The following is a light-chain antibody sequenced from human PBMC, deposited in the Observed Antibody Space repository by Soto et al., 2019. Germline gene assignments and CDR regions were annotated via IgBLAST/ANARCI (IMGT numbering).Light chain of an antibody. CDR2: DAS. J-gene: IGKJ1*01. V-gene: IGKV1D-8*01. CDR3: QQYNTFPWT. CDR1: QDIKNH. Sequence: VIWVTQSPSLLSASTGDRVTISCRMSQDIKNHLAWYQQKPGKVPELLIYDASTLQTGVPSRFSGCGSGTDFTLTISYLQSEDFATYYCQQYNTFPWTFGQGTKVEI.